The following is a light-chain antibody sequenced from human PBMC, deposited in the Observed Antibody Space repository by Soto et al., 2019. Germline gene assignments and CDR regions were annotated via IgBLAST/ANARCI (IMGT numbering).Light chain of an antibody. CDR3: QQRNPLT. Sequence: EIVLTQSPATLSLSPGERATLSCRASQSIGTYLAWYQQKPGQAPRLLIYDASNRATGIPARFSGGGSGTDFTLTISSLEPEDFAVCYCQQRNPLTFGGGTKVEIK. CDR1: QSIGTY. V-gene: IGKV3-11*01. CDR2: DAS. J-gene: IGKJ4*01.